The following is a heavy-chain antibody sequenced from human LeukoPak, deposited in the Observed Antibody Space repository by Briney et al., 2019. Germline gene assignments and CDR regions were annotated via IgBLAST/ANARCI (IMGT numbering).Heavy chain of an antibody. D-gene: IGHD2-2*01. J-gene: IGHJ5*02. CDR2: IYYSGST. CDR1: GGSISSYY. CDR3: ARPLHCSDTNCYDWFDP. V-gene: IGHV4-59*12. Sequence: PSETLSLTCTVSGGSISSYYWSWIRQPPGKGLEWIGYIYYSGSTNYNPSLKSRVTISVDTSKNQFSLKLSSVTAADTAVYYCARPLHCSDTNCYDWFDPWGQGTLVTVSS.